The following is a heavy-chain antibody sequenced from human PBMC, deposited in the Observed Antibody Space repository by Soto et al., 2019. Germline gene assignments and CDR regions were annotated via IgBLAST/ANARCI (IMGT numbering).Heavy chain of an antibody. D-gene: IGHD3-3*01. J-gene: IGHJ4*02. V-gene: IGHV3-74*01. CDR2: INSDGSST. CDR1: GFTFSSYW. CDR3: AREGGSITSDLDY. Sequence: RRLSCAASGFTFSSYWMHWVRQAPGKGLVWVSRINSDGSSTSYADSVKGRFTISRDNAKNTLYLQMNSLRAEDTAVYYCAREGGSITSDLDYWGQGTLVTVSS.